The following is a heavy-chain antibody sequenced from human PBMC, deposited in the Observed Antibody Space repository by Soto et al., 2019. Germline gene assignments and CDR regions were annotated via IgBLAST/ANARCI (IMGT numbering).Heavy chain of an antibody. Sequence: QVQLVESGGGVVQPGRSLRLSCAASGFIFSNYGMHWVRQAPGKGLEWVAVIWYDGSHESYADSVKGRFTISRDNSKNTLFPQMNSLRAEDTAVYYCARDRYSYDSRAYQGVDWYFDLWGRGTLVTVSS. CDR1: GFIFSNYG. CDR3: ARDRYSYDSRAYQGVDWYFDL. V-gene: IGHV3-33*01. D-gene: IGHD3-22*01. J-gene: IGHJ2*01. CDR2: IWYDGSHE.